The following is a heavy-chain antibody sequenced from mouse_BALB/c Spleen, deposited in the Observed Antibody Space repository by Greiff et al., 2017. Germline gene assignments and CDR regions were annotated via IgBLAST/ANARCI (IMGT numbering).Heavy chain of an antibody. CDR3: ASRVITTVEASPSYYAMDY. Sequence: DVMLVESGGGFVQPGGSRKLSCAASGFTFSSFGMHWVRQAPEKGLEWVAYIRSGSSTIYYADTLKGRFIISRDNPKNTLFLPMTSLRSEDTAMYYCASRVITTVEASPSYYAMDYWGQGTSVTVS. CDR1: GFTFSSFG. V-gene: IGHV5-17*02. D-gene: IGHD1-1*01. CDR2: IRSGSSTI. J-gene: IGHJ4*01.